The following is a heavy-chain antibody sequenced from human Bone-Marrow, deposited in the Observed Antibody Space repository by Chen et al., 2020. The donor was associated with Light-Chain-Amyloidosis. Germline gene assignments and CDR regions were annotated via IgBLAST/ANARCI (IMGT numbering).Heavy chain of an antibody. Sequence: YAMSWVRQAPGKGLEWVSTISGSGGSRYYGDSVKGRLTISRDNSKNALFLQMNSLRAEDTAVDYCAKDISYDDILPGYPADAFDIWGQGTMVTVSS. CDR2: ISGSGGSR. CDR3: AKDISYDDILPGYPADAFDI. D-gene: IGHD3-9*01. CDR1: YA. J-gene: IGHJ3*02. V-gene: IGHV3-23*01.